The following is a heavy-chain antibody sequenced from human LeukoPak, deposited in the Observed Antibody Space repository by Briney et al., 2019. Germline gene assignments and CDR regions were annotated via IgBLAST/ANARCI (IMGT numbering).Heavy chain of an antibody. CDR2: IRSGGSTI. Sequence: GGSLRLSFAASGFTFSSYEMNWVRQAPGKGLVCVSYIRSGGSTIYYADSVKGRFTISRDTSKNTLYLQMNSLRAEDTALDYCAKDSNAMDSGGYFDYWGKGTLVTVSS. D-gene: IGHD4-23*01. J-gene: IGHJ4*02. CDR3: AKDSNAMDSGGYFDY. CDR1: GFTFSSYE. V-gene: IGHV3-48*03.